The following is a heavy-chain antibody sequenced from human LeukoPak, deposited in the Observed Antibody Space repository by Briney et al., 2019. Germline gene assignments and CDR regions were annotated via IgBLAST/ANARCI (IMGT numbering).Heavy chain of an antibody. D-gene: IGHD3-22*01. CDR1: GGSISDNY. CDR3: ARLVVTSDLDWFDP. Sequence: SETLSLTCTVSGGSISDNYWSWIRQPPGKGLGWIGYVHYSGRTNSSPSLKSRATISVDTSKNQFSLRLTSVTAADTAVYYCARLVVTSDLDWFDPWGQGTLVTVSS. CDR2: VHYSGRT. V-gene: IGHV4-59*08. J-gene: IGHJ5*02.